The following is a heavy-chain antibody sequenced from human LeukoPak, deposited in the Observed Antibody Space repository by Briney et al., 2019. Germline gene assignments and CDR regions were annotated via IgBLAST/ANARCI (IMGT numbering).Heavy chain of an antibody. CDR1: GVSFSSGNYN. D-gene: IGHD6-13*01. CDR2: IYTSGST. Sequence: SETLSLTCTVSGVSFSSGNYNWSWIRQPAGKGLEWIGRIYTSGSTNYNPSLKSRVTISVDTSKTQFSLKQSTVSAATTAAYDCASEGWAAAGTGYYDYWGQGALVTVSS. J-gene: IGHJ4*02. V-gene: IGHV4-61*02. CDR3: ASEGWAAAGTGYYDY.